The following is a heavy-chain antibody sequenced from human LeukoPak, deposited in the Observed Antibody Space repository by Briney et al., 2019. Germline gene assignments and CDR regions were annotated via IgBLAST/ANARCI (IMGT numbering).Heavy chain of an antibody. CDR3: ARRNGQDIVATFRRRYYFDY. D-gene: IGHD5-12*01. CDR1: GDSVSSNSAA. V-gene: IGHV6-1*01. Sequence: SQTLSLTCAISGDSVSSNSAAWNWIRQSPSRGLEWLGRTYYRSKWYNDYAVSVKSRITINPDTSKNQFSLKQSSVTAADTAVYYCARRNGQDIVATFRRRYYFDYWGQGTLVTVSS. J-gene: IGHJ4*02. CDR2: TYYRSKWYN.